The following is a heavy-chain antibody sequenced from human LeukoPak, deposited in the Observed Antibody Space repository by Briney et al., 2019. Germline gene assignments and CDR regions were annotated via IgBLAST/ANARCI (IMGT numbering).Heavy chain of an antibody. V-gene: IGHV3-23*01. J-gene: IGHJ4*02. D-gene: IGHD3-10*01. Sequence: GGSLRLSCAASGFTFSSYAMSWVRQAPGKGLEWVSAISGSGGSTYYADSVKGRFTISRDNSKNTLYLQMNSLRAEDTAVYYCAKDHGSGLRDLGTFDYWGQGALVTVSS. CDR2: ISGSGGST. CDR3: AKDHGSGLRDLGTFDY. CDR1: GFTFSSYA.